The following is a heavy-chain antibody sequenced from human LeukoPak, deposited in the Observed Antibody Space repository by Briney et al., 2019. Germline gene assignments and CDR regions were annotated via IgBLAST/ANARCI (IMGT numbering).Heavy chain of an antibody. CDR2: IHPSGTT. V-gene: IGHV4-38-2*02. CDR1: GFSISMGYY. D-gene: IGHD1-7*01. J-gene: IGHJ4*02. Sequence: SETLSLTCAVSGFSISMGYYWVWIRQPAGQGLEWIGSIHPSGTTFYNSSLNSRVTMSIDTPKNQFSLRLRLVTAADTAVYFCAGEKELRITGWGQGTLVT. CDR3: AGEKELRITG.